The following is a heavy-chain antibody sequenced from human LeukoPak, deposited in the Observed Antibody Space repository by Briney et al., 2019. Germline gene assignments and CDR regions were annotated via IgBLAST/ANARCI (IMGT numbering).Heavy chain of an antibody. D-gene: IGHD6-13*01. J-gene: IGHJ4*02. Sequence: SETLSLTCTVSGGSISRYYWSWIRQPPGKGLERIGYIYDSGSTNYHPSPKSRVTISVDTSRNQFSLRLSSVTAADTAVYYCGRQESGASSSWYDFDYWGQGTLVTVSS. CDR3: GRQESGASSSWYDFDY. V-gene: IGHV4-59*08. CDR2: IYDSGST. CDR1: GGSISRYY.